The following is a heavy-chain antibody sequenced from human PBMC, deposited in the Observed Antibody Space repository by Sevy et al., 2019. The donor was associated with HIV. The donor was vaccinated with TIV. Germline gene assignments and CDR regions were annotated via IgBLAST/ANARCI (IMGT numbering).Heavy chain of an antibody. Sequence: GGSLRLSCAASGFTFSSYWMHWVRQAPGKGLVWVSRINSDGSSTSYADSVKGRFTISRDTSKNTLYLQMNRLRAGDTAVEYCARDRGYSYDTYNWFDPWGQGTLVTVSS. D-gene: IGHD5-18*01. J-gene: IGHJ5*02. CDR2: INSDGSST. V-gene: IGHV3-74*01. CDR3: ARDRGYSYDTYNWFDP. CDR1: GFTFSSYW.